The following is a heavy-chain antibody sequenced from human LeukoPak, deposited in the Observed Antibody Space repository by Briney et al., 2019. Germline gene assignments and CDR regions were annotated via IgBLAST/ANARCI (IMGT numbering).Heavy chain of an antibody. Sequence: SVKVSCKASGYTFTGYYMHWVRQAPGRGLEWMGGIIPMLGTANYAQKFQGRVTITADESTSTAYMELSSLRSEDTAVYYCARDARRRYCSSTSCYWGWFDPWGQGTLVTVSS. V-gene: IGHV1-69*13. D-gene: IGHD2-2*01. CDR2: IIPMLGTA. CDR1: GYTFTGYY. CDR3: ARDARRRYCSSTSCYWGWFDP. J-gene: IGHJ5*02.